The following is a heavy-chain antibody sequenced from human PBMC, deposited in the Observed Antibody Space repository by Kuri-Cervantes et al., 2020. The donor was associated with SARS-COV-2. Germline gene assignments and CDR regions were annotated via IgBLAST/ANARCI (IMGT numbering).Heavy chain of an antibody. D-gene: IGHD2-8*02. CDR3: AREVLLAVGAFDI. CDR1: GFTFSSYS. Sequence: GESLKISCAASGFTFSSYSMNWARQAPGKGLEWVSSISSSSSYIYYADSVKGRFTISRDNSKNTLYLQMNSLRAEDTAVYYCAREVLLAVGAFDIWGQGTMVTVSS. V-gene: IGHV3-21*01. CDR2: ISSSSSYI. J-gene: IGHJ3*02.